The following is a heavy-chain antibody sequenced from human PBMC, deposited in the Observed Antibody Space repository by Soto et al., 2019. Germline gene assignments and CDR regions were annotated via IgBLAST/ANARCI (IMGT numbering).Heavy chain of an antibody. CDR3: ARESGTTYTPDY. Sequence: ASVKVSCKASGYTFTTYGISWVRQAPGQGLEWMGWISAYNGHTNYAQKLQGRVTMTTGTSTSTAYMELRSLRSDDTAVYYCARESGTTYTPDYWCQGTLVTVSS. CDR2: ISAYNGHT. J-gene: IGHJ4*02. V-gene: IGHV1-18*04. CDR1: GYTFTTYG. D-gene: IGHD1-7*01.